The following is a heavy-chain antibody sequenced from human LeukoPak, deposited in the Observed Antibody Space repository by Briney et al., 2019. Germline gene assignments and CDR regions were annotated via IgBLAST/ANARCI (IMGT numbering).Heavy chain of an antibody. J-gene: IGHJ4*02. Sequence: GGSLRLSCAASGFTFSSYSMNWVRQAPGKGLEWVSSISSSSSYIYYADSVKGRFTISRDNAKNSLYLQMNSLRAEDTAVYYCARDLGATTVTTYWGQGTLVTVSS. CDR2: ISSSSSYI. CDR3: ARDLGATTVTTY. V-gene: IGHV3-21*01. CDR1: GFTFSSYS. D-gene: IGHD4-17*01.